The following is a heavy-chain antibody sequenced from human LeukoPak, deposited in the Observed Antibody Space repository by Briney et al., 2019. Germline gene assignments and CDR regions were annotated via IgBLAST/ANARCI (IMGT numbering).Heavy chain of an antibody. J-gene: IGHJ4*02. V-gene: IGHV4-4*07. CDR1: GGSISSYY. Sequence: SESLSLTCTVSGGSISSYYWSWIRQPAGKGLEWIGRIYTSGSTNYNPSLKSRVTMSVDTSKNQFSLKLSSVTAADTAVYYCARGGVYIVATYFDYWGQGTLVTVSS. D-gene: IGHD5-12*01. CDR2: IYTSGST. CDR3: ARGGVYIVATYFDY.